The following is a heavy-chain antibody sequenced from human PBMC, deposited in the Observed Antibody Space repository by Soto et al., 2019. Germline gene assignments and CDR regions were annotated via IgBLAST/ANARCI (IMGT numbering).Heavy chain of an antibody. D-gene: IGHD3-9*01. CDR3: ARDEGRLRYFDWLSQYYYYYGMDV. CDR2: INPSGGST. J-gene: IGHJ6*02. V-gene: IGHV1-46*01. Sequence: ASVKVSCKASGYTFTSYYMHWVRQAPGQGLEWMGIINPSGGSTSYAQKFQGRVTMTRDTSTSTVYMELRSLRSDDTAVYYCARDEGRLRYFDWLSQYYYYYGMDVWGQGTTVTVSS. CDR1: GYTFTSYY.